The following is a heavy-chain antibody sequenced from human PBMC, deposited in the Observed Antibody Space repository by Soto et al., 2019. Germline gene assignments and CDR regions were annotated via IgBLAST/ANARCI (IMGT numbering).Heavy chain of an antibody. J-gene: IGHJ3*02. D-gene: IGHD4-17*01. CDR3: ARENGDYSAFDI. CDR2: IWYDGSNK. V-gene: IGHV3-33*01. Sequence: QVQLVESGGGVVQPGRSLRLSCAASGFTFSSYGMHWVRQAPGKGLEWVAVIWYDGSNKYYADSVKGRFTISRDNPKNTLYLQMNSLRAEDTAVYYCARENGDYSAFDIWGQGTMVTVSS. CDR1: GFTFSSYG.